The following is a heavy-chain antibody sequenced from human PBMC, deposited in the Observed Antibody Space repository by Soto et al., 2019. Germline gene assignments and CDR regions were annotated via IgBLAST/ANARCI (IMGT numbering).Heavy chain of an antibody. Sequence: TGGSLRLSCVGSGFSFSSYGIHWVRQAPGKGLEWVSAISGRGGSTYYADSVKGRFTISRDNSKNTLYLQMNSLRAEDTAVYYCAKDFGIVVVITIDYWGQGTLVTVSS. D-gene: IGHD3-22*01. J-gene: IGHJ4*02. CDR1: GFSFSSYG. V-gene: IGHV3-23*01. CDR3: AKDFGIVVVITIDY. CDR2: ISGRGGST.